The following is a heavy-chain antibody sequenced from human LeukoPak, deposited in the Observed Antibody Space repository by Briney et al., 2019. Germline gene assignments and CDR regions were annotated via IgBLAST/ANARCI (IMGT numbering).Heavy chain of an antibody. CDR1: GYTFTSYG. CDR3: ARDAITLVRGVMDS. D-gene: IGHD3-10*01. Sequence: ASVKVSCKASGYTFTSYGISWVRQAPGQGLEWMGWSSAYNGNTNYAQKLQGRVTMTTDTSTSTAYMELRSLRSDDTAVYYCARDAITLVRGVMDSWGQGTLVTVSS. J-gene: IGHJ4*02. CDR2: SSAYNGNT. V-gene: IGHV1-18*01.